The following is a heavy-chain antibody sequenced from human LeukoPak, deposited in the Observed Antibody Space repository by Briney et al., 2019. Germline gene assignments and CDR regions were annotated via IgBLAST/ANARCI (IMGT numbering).Heavy chain of an antibody. V-gene: IGHV4-59*01. CDR3: ARVFFYDYVWGSYRVAYYFDY. Sequence: PSETLSLTCTVSGGSISPYYWSWIRLPPGKGLQGIGYIYYSGSTNYNPSLKSRVTISVDTSKNQLSLKLSSVTAADTAVYYCARVFFYDYVWGSYRVAYYFDYWGQGTLVTVSS. CDR1: GGSISPYY. J-gene: IGHJ4*02. CDR2: IYYSGST. D-gene: IGHD3-16*02.